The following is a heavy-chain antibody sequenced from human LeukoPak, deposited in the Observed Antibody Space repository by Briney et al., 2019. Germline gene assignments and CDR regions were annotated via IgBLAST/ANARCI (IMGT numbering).Heavy chain of an antibody. CDR3: ASATYYYDSSGYLFDY. Sequence: PGESLKISCKSSGYSLTSYWIGWVRQMPGKGLEWMGIIYPGDSDTRYSPSFQGQVTISADKSISTAYLQWSSLKASDTAMYYCASATYYYDSSGYLFDYWGQGTLVTVSS. D-gene: IGHD3-22*01. V-gene: IGHV5-51*01. CDR2: IYPGDSDT. CDR1: GYSLTSYW. J-gene: IGHJ4*02.